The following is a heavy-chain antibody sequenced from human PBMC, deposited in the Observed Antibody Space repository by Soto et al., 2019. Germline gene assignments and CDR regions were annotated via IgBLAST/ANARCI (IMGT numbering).Heavy chain of an antibody. Sequence: GSLRLSCAVSEFTFSRYAMCWVRQAAGKGLEWVSSISSSGVGTYYADSVKGRFTISRDNSKNTLYLQMNSLRAEDTAVYYCAPPGGSSDYWGRGTLVTVSS. J-gene: IGHJ4*02. CDR2: ISSSGVGT. V-gene: IGHV3-23*01. CDR1: EFTFSRYA. CDR3: APPGGSSDY. D-gene: IGHD3-10*01.